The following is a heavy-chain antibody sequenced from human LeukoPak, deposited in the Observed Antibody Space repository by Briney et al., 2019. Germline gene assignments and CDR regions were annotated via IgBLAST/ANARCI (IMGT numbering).Heavy chain of an antibody. V-gene: IGHV3-66*01. CDR2: IYSGGST. CDR3: ARTARPDSSGWYDAFDI. Sequence: GGSLRLSCAASGFTVSSNYMSWVRQAPGKGLEWVSVIYSGGSTYYADSVKGRFTISRDNAKNTLYLQMNSLRAEDTAVYYCARTARPDSSGWYDAFDIWGQGTMVTVSS. CDR1: GFTVSSNY. J-gene: IGHJ3*02. D-gene: IGHD6-19*01.